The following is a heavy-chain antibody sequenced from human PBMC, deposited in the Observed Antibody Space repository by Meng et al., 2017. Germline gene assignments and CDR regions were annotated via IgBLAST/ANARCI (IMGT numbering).Heavy chain of an antibody. J-gene: IGHJ5*02. V-gene: IGHV1-18*01. CDR3: ASSSSGSYYWWFDP. CDR1: GYTFTSYG. Sequence: QVQLVQSGAEVKKPEASVKVSCKASGYTFTSYGISWVRQDPGQGLEWMGWISAYNGNTNYAQKLQGRVTMTTDTSTSTAYMELRSLRSDDTAVYYCASSSSGSYYWWFDPWGQGTLVTVSS. CDR2: ISAYNGNT. D-gene: IGHD1-26*01.